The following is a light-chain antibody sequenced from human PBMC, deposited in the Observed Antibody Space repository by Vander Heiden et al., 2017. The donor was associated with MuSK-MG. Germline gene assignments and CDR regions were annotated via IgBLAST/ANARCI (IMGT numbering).Light chain of an antibody. CDR1: SSNIGSNF. CDR3: AAWDDRLSGWV. CDR2: RNV. J-gene: IGLJ3*02. Sequence: QSVLTQPPSASEPPRQRVTISCSGSSSNIGSNFVYWYQQLPGTAPKLLVYRNVQRRSGVPDRFSGSKSGTSASLAISGLRSEDEADYYCAAWDDRLSGWVFGGGTKLTVL. V-gene: IGLV1-47*01.